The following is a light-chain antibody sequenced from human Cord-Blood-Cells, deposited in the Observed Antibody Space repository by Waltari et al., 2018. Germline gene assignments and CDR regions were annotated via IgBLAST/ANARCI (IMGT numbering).Light chain of an antibody. CDR1: KLGTTY. J-gene: IGLJ2*01. V-gene: IGLV3-1*01. CDR2: QDS. CDR3: QAWDSSTVV. Sequence: SYALTQPPSVSVSPGQTASITCTGDKLGTTYACWYQQKPGQSPVLVIYQDSKRPSGIPERFSGSNSGNTATLTISGTQAMDEADYYCQAWDSSTVVFGGGTKLTVL.